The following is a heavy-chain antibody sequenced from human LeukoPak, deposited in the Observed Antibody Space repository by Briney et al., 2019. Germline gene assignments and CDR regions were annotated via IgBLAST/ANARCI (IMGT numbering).Heavy chain of an antibody. J-gene: IGHJ4*02. CDR1: GFTFSSSW. Sequence: PGGSLRLSCAASGFTFSSSWMHWVRQAPGKGLVWVSRINGDGSSTSYADSVKGRFTISRDNAKNTLYLQMNSLRVEDSAVYYCTRGGSYPFDYWGQGTLVTVSS. CDR2: INGDGSST. CDR3: TRGGSYPFDY. D-gene: IGHD1-26*01. V-gene: IGHV3-74*01.